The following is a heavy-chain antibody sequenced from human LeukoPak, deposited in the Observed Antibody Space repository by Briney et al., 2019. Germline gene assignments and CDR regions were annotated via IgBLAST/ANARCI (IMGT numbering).Heavy chain of an antibody. J-gene: IGHJ4*02. CDR1: GFTFNSAW. CDR3: VRGPQYSYGILDY. CDR2: ISHDGSNK. D-gene: IGHD5-18*01. V-gene: IGHV3-30*03. Sequence: GGSLRLSCAASGFTFNSAWMHWVRQAPGKGLEWVAFISHDGSNKYYADSVKGRFTISRDNSKNTLYLQMNNLRADDTAVFFCVRGPQYSYGILDYWGQGTLVTVSS.